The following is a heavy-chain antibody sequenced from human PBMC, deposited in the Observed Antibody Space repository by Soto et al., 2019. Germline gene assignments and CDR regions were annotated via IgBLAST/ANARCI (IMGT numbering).Heavy chain of an antibody. V-gene: IGHV1-69*13. D-gene: IGHD3-10*01. J-gene: IGHJ6*02. CDR2: IIPIFGTA. CDR1: GGTFSSYA. CDR3: ARGRWYYYGSGGNYYYYGMDV. Sequence: SVKVSCKASGGTFSSYAISWVRQAPGQGLEWMGGIIPIFGTANYAQKFQGRVTITADESTSTAYMELSSLRSEDTAVYYCARGRWYYYGSGGNYYYYGMDVWG.